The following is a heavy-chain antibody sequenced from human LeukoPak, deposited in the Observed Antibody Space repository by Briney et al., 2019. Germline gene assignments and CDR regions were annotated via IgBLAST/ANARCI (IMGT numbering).Heavy chain of an antibody. D-gene: IGHD6-25*01. CDR2: IKQDGTDE. CDR3: ARGRWGSGYYFDY. J-gene: IGHJ4*02. V-gene: IGHV3-7*01. Sequence: GGSLRLSCAASGFTFSSFWMTWVRQAPGKRLEYVANIKQDGTDEYYVGSVKGRFTISRDNAKNSLYLQMSSLRAEDTAAYYCARGRWGSGYYFDYWGQGTLVTVSS. CDR1: GFTFSSFW.